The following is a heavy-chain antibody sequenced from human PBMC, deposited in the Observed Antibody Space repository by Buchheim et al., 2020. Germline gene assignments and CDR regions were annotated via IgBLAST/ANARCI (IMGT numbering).Heavy chain of an antibody. J-gene: IGHJ5*01. CDR2: IYAIGSSST. CDR3: ARLPTGSAWFDS. CDR1: GDSIRSPNYY. Sequence: QVQLQESGPGLVKPSQTLSLTCTVSGDSIRSPNYYWSWIRQPAGRGLEWIGHIYAIGSSSTKYSPSLQSRVTISVATYQNQFSLKLTSVTAADTAMYYCARLPTGSAWFDSWGQG. V-gene: IGHV4-61*02.